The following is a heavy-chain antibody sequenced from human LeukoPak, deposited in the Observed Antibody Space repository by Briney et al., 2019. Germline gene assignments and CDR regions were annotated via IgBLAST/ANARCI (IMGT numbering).Heavy chain of an antibody. D-gene: IGHD3-22*01. CDR3: AKYPISYYYDSSGYKEYFQH. Sequence: GGSLRLSCAASGFTFSSYAMSWVRQAPGKGLEWVSAISGSGGSTYYADSVKGRFTISRDNSKNTLYLQMNSLRAEDTAVYYCAKYPISYYYDSSGYKEYFQHWGQGTLVTVSS. CDR2: ISGSGGST. CDR1: GFTFSSYA. V-gene: IGHV3-23*01. J-gene: IGHJ1*01.